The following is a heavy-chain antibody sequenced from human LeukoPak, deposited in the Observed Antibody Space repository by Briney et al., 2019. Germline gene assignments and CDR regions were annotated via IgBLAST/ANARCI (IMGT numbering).Heavy chain of an antibody. D-gene: IGHD1-14*01. V-gene: IGHV3-23*01. J-gene: IGHJ6*02. CDR3: AKVSGGGLYYDGMDV. CDR1: GFTVSSNY. CDR2: ISGSGGTT. Sequence: GGSLRLSCAASGFTVSSNYMSWVRQAPGKGLEWVSVISGSGGTTYYADSVKGRFTISRDSSKNTLYLQMNSLRAEDTAVYYCAKVSGGGLYYDGMDVWGQGTTVTVSS.